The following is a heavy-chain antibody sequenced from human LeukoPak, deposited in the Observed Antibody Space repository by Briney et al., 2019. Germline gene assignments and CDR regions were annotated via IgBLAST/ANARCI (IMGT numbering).Heavy chain of an antibody. Sequence: SETLSLTCADYGGSFSGYYWSWIRQPPGKGLEWIGEINHSGSTNYNPSLKSRVTISVDTSKNQFSLKLSSVTAADTAVYYCARVATRTTWRRGYYMDVWGKGTTVTVSS. CDR2: INHSGST. D-gene: IGHD4-17*01. J-gene: IGHJ6*03. CDR1: GGSFSGYY. CDR3: ARVATRTTWRRGYYMDV. V-gene: IGHV4-34*01.